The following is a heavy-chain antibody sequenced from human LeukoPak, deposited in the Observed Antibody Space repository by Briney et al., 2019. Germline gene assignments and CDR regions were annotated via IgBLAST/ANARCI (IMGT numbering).Heavy chain of an antibody. CDR1: GFTFSSYS. V-gene: IGHV3-21*01. CDR3: ARYTRVGAAVDY. D-gene: IGHD1-26*01. CDR2: ISSSSSYI. J-gene: IGHJ4*02. Sequence: GGSLRLSCAASGFTFSSYSMNWVRQAPGKGLEWVSSISSSSSYIYYADSVKGRFTISRDNAKNSLYLQMNSLRAEDTAVYYCARYTRVGAAVDYWGQGTLVTVSS.